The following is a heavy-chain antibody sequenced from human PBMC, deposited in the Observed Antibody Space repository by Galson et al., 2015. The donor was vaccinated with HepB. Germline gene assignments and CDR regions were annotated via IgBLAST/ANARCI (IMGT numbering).Heavy chain of an antibody. D-gene: IGHD3-3*01. J-gene: IGHJ6*02. CDR2: ISYDGSNK. CDR3: ARNYYDFWSGYLVHYYGMDV. V-gene: IGHV3-30-3*01. Sequence: SLRLSCAASGFTFSSYAMHWVRQAPGKGLEWVAVISYDGSNKYYADSVKGRFTISRDNSKNTLYLQMNGLRAEDTAVYYCARNYYDFWSGYLVHYYGMDVWGQGTTVTVSS. CDR1: GFTFSSYA.